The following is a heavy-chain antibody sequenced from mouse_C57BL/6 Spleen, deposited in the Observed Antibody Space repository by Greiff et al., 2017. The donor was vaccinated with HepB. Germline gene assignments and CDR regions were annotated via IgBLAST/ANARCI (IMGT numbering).Heavy chain of an antibody. J-gene: IGHJ3*01. CDR3: ERHGYDYGGSYGVLDY. CDR2: IYPGSGST. V-gene: IGHV1-62-2*01. Sequence: VQLQQSGAELAKPGASVKLSCKASGYTFTEYTIHWVKQRPGQGLEWIGWIYPGSGSTKYNEKFKDKATLTADKSSSTGYMELSRLTSEDSAVYVCERHGYDYGGSYGVLDYWGQGTLVTVSA. CDR1: GYTFTEYT. D-gene: IGHD1-1*01.